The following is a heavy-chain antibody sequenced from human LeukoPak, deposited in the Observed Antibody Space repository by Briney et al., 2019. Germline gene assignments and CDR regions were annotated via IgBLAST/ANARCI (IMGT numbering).Heavy chain of an antibody. J-gene: IGHJ6*02. CDR2: INAGNGNT. CDR3: ARDGYSYGDYGMDV. V-gene: IGHV1-3*01. CDR1: GYTFTSYA. D-gene: IGHD5-18*01. Sequence: ASVKVSCKASGYTFTSYAMHWVRQAPGQRLEWMGWINAGNGNTKYSQKFQGRVTITADESTSTAYMELSSLRSEDTAVYYCARDGYSYGDYGMDVWGQGTTVTVSS.